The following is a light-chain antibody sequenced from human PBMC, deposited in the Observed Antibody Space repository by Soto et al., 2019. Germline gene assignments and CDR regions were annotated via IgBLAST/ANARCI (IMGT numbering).Light chain of an antibody. CDR2: EAS. CDR1: QSVSSSY. J-gene: IGKJ1*01. CDR3: QQYKNWPRT. V-gene: IGKV3-15*01. Sequence: EIVLTQSPGTLSLSPGERVTLSCRASQSVSSSYLAWYQQKPGQAPGLLIYEASTRATDMPGTFSGRGSGTEFTLTISSLQSEDFAVYYCQQYKNWPRTFGQGTKVDIK.